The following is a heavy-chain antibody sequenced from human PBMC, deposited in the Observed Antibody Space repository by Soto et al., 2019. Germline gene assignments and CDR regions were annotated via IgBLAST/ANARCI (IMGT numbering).Heavy chain of an antibody. Sequence: RSLTLTVSGGSINAYYWSWIRQPPGKGLEWIGYVDYSGNSDSSPSLKSRVTISIDTSKKQVFLKLNSVTAADTAVYYCARNWFSVAGRFHFDYWGQGIPVTVSS. D-gene: IGHD6-19*01. J-gene: IGHJ4*02. CDR3: ARNWFSVAGRFHFDY. CDR2: VDYSGNS. CDR1: GGSINAYY. V-gene: IGHV4-59*01.